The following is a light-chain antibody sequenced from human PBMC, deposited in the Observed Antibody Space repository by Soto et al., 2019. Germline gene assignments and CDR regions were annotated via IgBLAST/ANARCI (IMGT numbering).Light chain of an antibody. CDR2: QDT. V-gene: IGLV3-1*01. CDR1: KLGDKY. Sequence: SYELTQAPAVSVSPGQTASITCSGDKLGDKYVCWYQQKPGQSPVLVMYQDTKRPSGIPERFSGSNSGNTATLTISGTQAMDEADYYCQTWDSTTGVFGSGTKLTVL. J-gene: IGLJ1*01. CDR3: QTWDSTTGV.